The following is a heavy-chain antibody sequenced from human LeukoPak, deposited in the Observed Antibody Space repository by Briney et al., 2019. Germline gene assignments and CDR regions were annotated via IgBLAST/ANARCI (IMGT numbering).Heavy chain of an antibody. CDR2: ISGSGGST. Sequence: GGSLRLSCAASGFTFSSYSMNWVRQAPGKGLEWVSAISGSGGSTYYADSVKGRFTISRDNSKNTLYLQMNTLRAEDTAVYYCAKKVRGVRDGMDVWGQGTTVTVSS. CDR3: AKKVRGVRDGMDV. V-gene: IGHV3-23*01. D-gene: IGHD3-10*01. CDR1: GFTFSSYS. J-gene: IGHJ6*02.